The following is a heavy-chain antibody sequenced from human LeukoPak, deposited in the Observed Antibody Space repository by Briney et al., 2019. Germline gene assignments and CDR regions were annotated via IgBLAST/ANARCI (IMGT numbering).Heavy chain of an antibody. Sequence: SETLSLTCTVSGDSISSSTYSTTYYWGWIRQPPGRGLEWIGSITYSGTTHYNASLKSRVTISVDTSKDQFSLRLSSVTAADTAVYFCARHGGRYNWSPSDWGQGTLVTVSS. CDR1: GDSISSSTYSTTYY. V-gene: IGHV4-39*01. CDR3: ARHGGRYNWSPSD. CDR2: ITYSGTT. D-gene: IGHD1-20*01. J-gene: IGHJ4*02.